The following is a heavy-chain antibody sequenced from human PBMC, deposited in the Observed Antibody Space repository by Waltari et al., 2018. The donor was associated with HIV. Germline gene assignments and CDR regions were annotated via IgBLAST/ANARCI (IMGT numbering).Heavy chain of an antibody. J-gene: IGHJ6*02. CDR3: AKNGATLTTSSYYYYYGMDV. CDR2: MRVDGRSK. D-gene: IGHD4-4*01. CDR1: GFTFSGYD. Sequence: QVQLVESGGGVVQPGGSLRLSCGASGFTFSGYDMHWVRQAPGKGLDGVTYMRVDGRSKNYADSVKGRFTISRDNSKNTVYLQMNSRRPEDTAVYFCAKNGATLTTSSYYYYYGMDVWGQGTTVTVSS. V-gene: IGHV3-30*02.